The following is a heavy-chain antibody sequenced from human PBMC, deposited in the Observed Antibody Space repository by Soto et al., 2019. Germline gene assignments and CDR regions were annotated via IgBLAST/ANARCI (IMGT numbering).Heavy chain of an antibody. V-gene: IGHV5-51*01. D-gene: IGHD6-6*01. J-gene: IGHJ4*02. Sequence: GESLKISCRGSGYSFTSYWIGWVRQMPGKGLEWMGIIYPGDSNIRYSPSFEGQIDMSADRSINAAYLRLSSLKASDTATYYCARHLDEYSSASGFDYWGQGTLVTVSS. CDR2: IYPGDSNI. CDR1: GYSFTSYW. CDR3: ARHLDEYSSASGFDY.